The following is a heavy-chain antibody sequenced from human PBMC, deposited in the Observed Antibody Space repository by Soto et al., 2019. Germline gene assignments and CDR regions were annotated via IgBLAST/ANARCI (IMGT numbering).Heavy chain of an antibody. V-gene: IGHV3-33*01. CDR3: ARGRGGSYGGNSAHFDI. J-gene: IGHJ3*02. CDR1: GFTFSGFG. D-gene: IGHD4-17*01. CDR2: IWYDGSKK. Sequence: QVQLVESGGGVVQPGTSLRLSCEASGFTFSGFGMHWVRQAPGKGLEWVEGIWYDGSKKYYADCVKGRFTISRDNSKNALYLQMNSLRAEDTAVYYCARGRGGSYGGNSAHFDIWGQGTLVTVSS.